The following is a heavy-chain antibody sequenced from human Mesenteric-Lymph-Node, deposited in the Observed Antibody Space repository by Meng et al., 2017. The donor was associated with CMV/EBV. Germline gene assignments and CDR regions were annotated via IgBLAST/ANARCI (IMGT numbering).Heavy chain of an antibody. V-gene: IGHV3-30*04. D-gene: IGHD6-6*01. CDR2: ILYDGSNK. Sequence: GGSLRLSCAASGFTFSSYAMHWVRQAPGKGLEWVAVILYDGSNKYYADSVKGRFTISRDNSKNTLYLRMNSLRAEDTAVYYCARGGGIAARFYFDYWGQGTLVTVSS. J-gene: IGHJ4*02. CDR3: ARGGGIAARFYFDY. CDR1: GFTFSSYA.